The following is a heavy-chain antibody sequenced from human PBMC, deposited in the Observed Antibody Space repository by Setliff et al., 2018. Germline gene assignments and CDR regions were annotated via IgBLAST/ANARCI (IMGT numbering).Heavy chain of an antibody. CDR2: IFYSGRT. V-gene: IGHV4-39*07. CDR1: GGSISSSSYY. CDR3: ARGGPTLTISRVLVVSSFDP. D-gene: IGHD3-3*01. J-gene: IGHJ5*02. Sequence: KPSETLSLTCTVSGGSISSSSYYWNWIRQPPGKGLEWIGNIFYSGRTSYNASLKSRVTISVDMSKNQFSLKLSSVTAADTATYYCARGGPTLTISRVLVVSSFDPWGQGSRVTVSS.